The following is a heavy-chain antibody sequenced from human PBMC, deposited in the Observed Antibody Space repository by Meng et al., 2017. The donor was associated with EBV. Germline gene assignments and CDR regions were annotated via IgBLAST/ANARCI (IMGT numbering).Heavy chain of an antibody. Sequence: QGPLCQSGGGVKKPGASGKVSCKASGYTFTGYYMHWVRQAPGQGLEWMGRINPNSGGTNYAQKFQGRVTMTRDTSISTAYMELSRLRSDDTAVYYCARVGIAVAGTGDYWGQGTLVTVSS. CDR1: GYTFTGYY. J-gene: IGHJ4*02. V-gene: IGHV1-2*06. CDR2: INPNSGGT. D-gene: IGHD6-19*01. CDR3: ARVGIAVAGTGDY.